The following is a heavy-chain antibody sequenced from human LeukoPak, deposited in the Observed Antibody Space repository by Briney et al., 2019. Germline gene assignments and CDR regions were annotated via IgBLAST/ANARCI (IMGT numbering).Heavy chain of an antibody. V-gene: IGHV4-4*02. Sequence: PSETLSLTCAISGGSISGSNWWTWVRQPPGKGLEWVGEIYLRGNTNYNPSLESRVTISVDESKTQLSLRLESVTAADTAVYYCARGTITTVTGSWGPGTLVTVSS. D-gene: IGHD4-17*01. J-gene: IGHJ5*02. CDR3: ARGTITTVTGS. CDR1: GGSISGSNW. CDR2: IYLRGNT.